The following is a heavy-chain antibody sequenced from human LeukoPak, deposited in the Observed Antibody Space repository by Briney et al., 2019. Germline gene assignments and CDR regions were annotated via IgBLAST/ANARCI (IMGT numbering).Heavy chain of an antibody. CDR3: AKGGSIVVVPAAEH. CDR2: ISGSGDST. V-gene: IGHV3-23*01. CDR1: GFRLSKYA. D-gene: IGHD2-2*01. Sequence: GGSVRHLCAASGFRLSKYALTWVRQAPGKGLEWVSAISGSGDSTYYADSVKGRFTISRDNSKNTLYLQMISLRAEDTAVYYCAKGGSIVVVPAAEHWGQGTLVTVSS. J-gene: IGHJ1*01.